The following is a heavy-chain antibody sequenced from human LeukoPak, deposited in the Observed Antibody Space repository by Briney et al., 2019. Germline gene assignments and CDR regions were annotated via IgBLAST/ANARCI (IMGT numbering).Heavy chain of an antibody. J-gene: IGHJ4*02. D-gene: IGHD3-10*01. CDR2: IDSSSSYI. CDR1: GFTFSSYS. Sequence: GGSLRLSCAASGFTFSSYSMNWVRQAPGKGLEWVSVIDSSSSYIWYADSVKGRFTISRDNAKNSLYLQMNSLRAEDTAVYYCAVGLWFGESYFDYWGQGTLVTVSS. V-gene: IGHV3-21*01. CDR3: AVGLWFGESYFDY.